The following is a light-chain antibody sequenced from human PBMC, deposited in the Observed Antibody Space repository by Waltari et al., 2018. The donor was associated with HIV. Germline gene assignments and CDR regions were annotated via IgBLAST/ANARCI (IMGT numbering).Light chain of an antibody. Sequence: EIVMTQSPATLSVSPGERATLSCRASQSFSSNLAWYQQKPGQAPRLLIYGASTRATGIPAMVSGSGSGTEFTLTISSLQSEDFAVYYCQQYNNWPFTFGPGTKVDIK. CDR2: GAS. V-gene: IGKV3-15*01. CDR3: QQYNNWPFT. J-gene: IGKJ3*01. CDR1: QSFSSN.